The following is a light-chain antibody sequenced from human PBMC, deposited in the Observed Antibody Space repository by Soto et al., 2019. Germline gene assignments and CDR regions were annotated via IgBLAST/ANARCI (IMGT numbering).Light chain of an antibody. CDR1: TGTVTSGHF. CDR2: DTR. CDR3: LLYYDVIRV. V-gene: IGLV7-46*01. J-gene: IGLJ2*01. Sequence: QAVVTQEPSLTVSPGGTVTLTCGSSTGTVTSGHFPYWFQQKPGQAPRALIFDTRNKHSWTPARFSGSLLGGKAALTLSGAEPEDEATYYCLLYYDVIRVFGGGTKLTV.